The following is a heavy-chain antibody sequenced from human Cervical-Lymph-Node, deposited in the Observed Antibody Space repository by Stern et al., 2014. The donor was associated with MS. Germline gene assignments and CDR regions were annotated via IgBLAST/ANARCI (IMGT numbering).Heavy chain of an antibody. D-gene: IGHD3-16*01. Sequence: AQLVESGGGVVQPGRSVRLSCATSGFTFNSFGMHWIRQAPGKELEWVAFIWHDGSKKFYADSVEDRFTVSRDESTNTVYLQMNSLRVDDTAVYYCARDLALCYFDYWGQGTLVTVSS. J-gene: IGHJ4*02. V-gene: IGHV3-33*01. CDR2: IWHDGSKK. CDR3: ARDLALCYFDY. CDR1: GFTFNSFG.